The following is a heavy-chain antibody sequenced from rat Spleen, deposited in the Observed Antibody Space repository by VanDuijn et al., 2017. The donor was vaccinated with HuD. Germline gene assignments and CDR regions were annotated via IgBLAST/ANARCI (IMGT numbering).Heavy chain of an antibody. CDR2: IRYDGSST. Sequence: EVQLVESGGGLVQPGRSLKLSCAASGFTLSDYYMAWVRQAPTKGLEWVATIRYDGSSTYYRDSVKGRFTISRDNAKSTLYLQMDNLRSEDTATYYCVRLLGAPDWYFDFWGPGAMVTVSS. D-gene: IGHD5-1*01. J-gene: IGHJ1*01. CDR3: VRLLGAPDWYFDF. V-gene: IGHV5-7*01. CDR1: GFTLSDYY.